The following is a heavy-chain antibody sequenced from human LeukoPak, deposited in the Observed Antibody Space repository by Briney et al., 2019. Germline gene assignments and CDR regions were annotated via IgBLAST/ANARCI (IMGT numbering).Heavy chain of an antibody. J-gene: IGHJ4*02. D-gene: IGHD3-22*01. CDR1: GFTFSDYY. CDR3: ARRAGDYSHPYDY. CDR2: ISSSGSTI. V-gene: IGHV3-11*04. Sequence: PGGSLRLSCAASGFTFSDYYMSWIRQAPGKGLEWVSDISSSGSTINYADSVKGRVTISRDNAKNSLYLQMNSLRAEDTAVYYCARRAGDYSHPYDYWGQGTLVTVSS.